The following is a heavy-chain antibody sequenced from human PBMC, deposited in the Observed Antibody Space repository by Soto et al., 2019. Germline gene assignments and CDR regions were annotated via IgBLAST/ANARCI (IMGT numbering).Heavy chain of an antibody. CDR3: TRATFDV. Sequence: GGSLRLSCAVTGFDFTTYAMHWVRQTPDKGLEWVAIIWFDGINEFYAESVRGRFTISIDTSKNTVFLQMNNVRAEDTALYYCTRATFDVWGQGTTVTVSS. J-gene: IGHJ6*02. CDR2: IWFDGINE. V-gene: IGHV3-33*01. CDR1: GFDFTTYA.